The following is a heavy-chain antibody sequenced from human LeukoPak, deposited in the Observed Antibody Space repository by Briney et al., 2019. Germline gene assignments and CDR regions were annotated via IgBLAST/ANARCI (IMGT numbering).Heavy chain of an antibody. V-gene: IGHV1-2*02. CDR1: GYTFTGYY. CDR3: AREFGIAARRRGSWFDP. CDR2: INPNSGGT. Sequence: AASVTVSCKASGYTFTGYYMHWVRQAPGQGLEWMGWINPNSGGTNYAQKFQGRVTMTRDTSISTAYMGLSRLRSDDTAVYYCAREFGIAARRRGSWFDPWGQGTLVTVSS. J-gene: IGHJ5*02. D-gene: IGHD6-6*01.